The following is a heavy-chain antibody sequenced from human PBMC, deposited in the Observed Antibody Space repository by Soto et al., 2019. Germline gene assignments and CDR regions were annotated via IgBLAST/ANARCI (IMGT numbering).Heavy chain of an antibody. J-gene: IGHJ4*02. CDR3: ARQGSPTTDY. Sequence: QVQLQQWGAGLLKPSETLSLTCAVYGGSFSGYYWSWIRQSPGTGLEWIGDINYTGGTNYNPSLKRRVTISVDTSKNQFSLNLTSVPAADTAVYYCARQGSPTTDYWGQGTRVTVSS. CDR1: GGSFSGYY. V-gene: IGHV4-34*01. CDR2: INYTGGT. D-gene: IGHD1-1*01.